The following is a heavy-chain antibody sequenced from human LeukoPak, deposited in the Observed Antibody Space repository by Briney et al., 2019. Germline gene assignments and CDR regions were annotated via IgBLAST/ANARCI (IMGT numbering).Heavy chain of an antibody. CDR1: GGSISTYF. V-gene: IGHV4-59*01. CDR3: ARVYYSGSYDYWYFDL. J-gene: IGHJ2*01. D-gene: IGHD1-26*01. CDR2: IHYSGST. Sequence: SETLSLTCTVSGGSISTYFWGWIRKPPGKGLEWIGYIHYSGSTKYNPSLSGRVTISVDTSTKQFSLKLSSVTAADTAVYYCARVYYSGSYDYWYFDLWGRGTLVTVSS.